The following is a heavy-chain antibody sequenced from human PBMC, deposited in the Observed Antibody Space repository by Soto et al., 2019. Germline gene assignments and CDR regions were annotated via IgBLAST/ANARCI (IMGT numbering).Heavy chain of an antibody. D-gene: IGHD3-3*01. Sequence: QITLNESGPTQVKPRQTLTLTCTFSGFSLTTSGVGVGWIRQSPGKAPEWLALIYWDDDKRYSPSLKSRLTIAKDSSKNPVVLTMADLDPAETSSYSCVHRVLRTVFGLVTTTAIYFDFWGQGTPVAVSS. CDR2: IYWDDDK. CDR3: VHRVLRTVFGLVTTTAIYFDF. V-gene: IGHV2-5*02. J-gene: IGHJ4*02. CDR1: GFSLTTSGVG.